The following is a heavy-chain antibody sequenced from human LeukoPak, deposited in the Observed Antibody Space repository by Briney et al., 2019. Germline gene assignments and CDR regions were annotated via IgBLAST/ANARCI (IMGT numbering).Heavy chain of an antibody. CDR1: GFTFGDYG. Sequence: GGSLRLSCTDAGFTFGDYGMSWVRQAPGKGLEWVGLIRSKTYGGTTEHAASVKGRFTMSRDDSKSIAYLQMNSLKTEDTAVYYCTRVRGVIVEGFDYWGQGTLVTVSS. V-gene: IGHV3-49*04. CDR2: IRSKTYGGTT. D-gene: IGHD3-10*01. J-gene: IGHJ4*02. CDR3: TRVRGVIVEGFDY.